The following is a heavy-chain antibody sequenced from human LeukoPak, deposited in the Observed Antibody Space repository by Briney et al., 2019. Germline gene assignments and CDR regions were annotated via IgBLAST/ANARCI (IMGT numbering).Heavy chain of an antibody. CDR1: GYSISSGYY. D-gene: IGHD3-22*01. CDR3: ASPRGDDSGGHYTWYFHH. CDR2: SGST. V-gene: IGHV4-38-2*02. Sequence: PSETLSLTCTVSGYSISSGYYWGWIRQPPGKGLEWIGSGSTYYNPSLKSRVTISVDTSKNQFSLKLSSVTAADTAVYFCASPRGDDSGGHYTWYFHHWGQGILVTVSS. J-gene: IGHJ1*01.